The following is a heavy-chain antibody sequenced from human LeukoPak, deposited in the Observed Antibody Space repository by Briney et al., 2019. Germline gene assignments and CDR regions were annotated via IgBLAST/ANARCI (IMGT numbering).Heavy chain of an antibody. Sequence: GGSLRHSRAASGFTFISYVMHWVRQAPGKGAEWVAFIRYDGSNKYNADSLWGRFTLSRENFQKTLCMQINTLRDQDTPVYYCAKDVIVVVTHDAFYTWGQGEMCTVSS. J-gene: IGHJ3*02. CDR1: GFTFISYV. D-gene: IGHD2-21*02. CDR3: AKDVIVVVTHDAFYT. CDR2: IRYDGSNK. V-gene: IGHV3-30*02.